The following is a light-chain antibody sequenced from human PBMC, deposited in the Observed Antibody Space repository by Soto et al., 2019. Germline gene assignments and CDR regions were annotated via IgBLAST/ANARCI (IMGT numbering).Light chain of an antibody. CDR2: DVS. V-gene: IGLV2-14*01. J-gene: IGLJ2*01. CDR3: SSYLNSRIVV. CDR1: SSDIGVYNS. Sequence: QSVLTQPASVSGSPGQSITISCTGTSSDIGVYNSVSWYQQHPGKAPKLMIFDVSIRPSGVSTRFSGSKSGNTASLTISGLQAEDEADYYCSSYLNSRIVVFGGGTKLTVL.